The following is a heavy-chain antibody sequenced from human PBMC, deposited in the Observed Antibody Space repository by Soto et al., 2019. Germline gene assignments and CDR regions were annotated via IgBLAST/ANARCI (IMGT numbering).Heavy chain of an antibody. J-gene: IGHJ3*02. D-gene: IGHD2-2*01. Sequence: GGSLRLSCAASGFTFSSYWMHWVRQAPGKGLVWVSRINSDGSSTSYADSVKGRFTISRDNAKNTLYLQMNSLRAEDTAVYYCARAGDQLLLNAFDIWGQGTLVTVSS. CDR1: GFTFSSYW. CDR3: ARAGDQLLLNAFDI. CDR2: INSDGSST. V-gene: IGHV3-74*01.